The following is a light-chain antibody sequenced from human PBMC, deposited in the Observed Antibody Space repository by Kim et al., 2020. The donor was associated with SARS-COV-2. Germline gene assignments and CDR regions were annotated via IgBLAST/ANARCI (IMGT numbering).Light chain of an antibody. CDR3: SSFAGSSTLV. CDR2: DVT. J-gene: IGLJ2*01. CDR1: SSDVGGYNY. Sequence: QSALTQPPSASGSPGQSVTISCTGTSSDVGGYNYVSWYQQHPGKAPKLVIYDVTKRPSGVPDRFSGSKSGNTASLTVSGLQAEDEADYYCSSFAGSSTLVFGGGTKVTVL. V-gene: IGLV2-8*01.